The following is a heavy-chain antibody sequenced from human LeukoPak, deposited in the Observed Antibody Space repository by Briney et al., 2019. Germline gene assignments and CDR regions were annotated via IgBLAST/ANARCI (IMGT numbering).Heavy chain of an antibody. CDR3: ASVPHYGSTKEYGMDV. V-gene: IGHV1-18*01. CDR2: ISAYNGNT. D-gene: IGHD3-10*01. Sequence: GASVKVSCKASGYTFTSYGISWVRQAPGQGLEWMGWISAYNGNTNYAQKLQGRVTMTTDTSTSTAYMELRSLRSDDTAVYYCASVPHYGSTKEYGMDVWGKGTTVTVSS. J-gene: IGHJ6*04. CDR1: GYTFTSYG.